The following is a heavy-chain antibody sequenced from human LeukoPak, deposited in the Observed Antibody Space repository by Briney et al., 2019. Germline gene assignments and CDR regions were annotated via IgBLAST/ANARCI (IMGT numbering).Heavy chain of an antibody. CDR3: ARDRGSSWYRGDAFDI. CDR2: IYYSGST. CDR1: GGSISSSSYY. V-gene: IGHV4-39*07. Sequence: PSETLSLTCTVSGGSISSSSYYWGWIRQPPGKGLEWIGSIYYSGSTYYNPSLKSRVTISVDTSKNQFSLKLSSVTAADTAVYYCARDRGSSWYRGDAFDIWGQGTMVTVSS. D-gene: IGHD6-13*01. J-gene: IGHJ3*02.